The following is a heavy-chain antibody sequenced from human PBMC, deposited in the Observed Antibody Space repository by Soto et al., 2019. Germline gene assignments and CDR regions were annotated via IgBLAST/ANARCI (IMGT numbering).Heavy chain of an antibody. J-gene: IGHJ4*02. CDR2: IYNTVST. V-gene: IGHV4-30-4*08. CDR3: ARGSDADKVDS. CDR1: GGSVSSGGYF. Sequence: QVQLQESGPGLVEPSQTLSLTCTVSGGSVSSGGYFWSWIRQSPGKGLEWIGHIYNTVSTYGNPSLKSRLTISVDTSKNQFSLKLNSVTATDTAVYFCARGSDADKVDSWGQGTLVTVSS.